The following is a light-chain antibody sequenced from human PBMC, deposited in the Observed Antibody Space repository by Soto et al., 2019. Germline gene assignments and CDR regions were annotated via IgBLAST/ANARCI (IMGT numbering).Light chain of an antibody. Sequence: EIVMTHSPATLSVSPGERATLSCRASQSVSGNLAWYQQKPGQAPRLLIYGASTRATAIPARFSGSGSGTEFTLTISSLQSEDFVVYYCQQYNNWPPAFGQGTKVEIK. J-gene: IGKJ1*01. CDR1: QSVSGN. V-gene: IGKV3-15*01. CDR3: QQYNNWPPA. CDR2: GAS.